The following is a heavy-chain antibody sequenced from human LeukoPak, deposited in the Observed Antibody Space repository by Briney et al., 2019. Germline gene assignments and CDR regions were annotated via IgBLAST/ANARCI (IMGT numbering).Heavy chain of an antibody. CDR2: IVPSGIT. CDR3: AKEGAAPGPDFDY. J-gene: IGHJ4*02. Sequence: SETLSLTCTVSGASIRSYYWSWLRQPAGKGLEWIGRIVPSGITNYNPSLESRVTMSVDTSKNQFSLNLKSVTAADTAVNYCAKEGAAPGPDFDYWGQGILVIVSS. V-gene: IGHV4-4*07. CDR1: GASIRSYY. D-gene: IGHD6-13*01.